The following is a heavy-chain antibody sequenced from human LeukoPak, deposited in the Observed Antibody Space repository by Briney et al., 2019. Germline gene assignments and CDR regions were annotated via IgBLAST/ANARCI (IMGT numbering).Heavy chain of an antibody. CDR3: GGGYSGLVFVI. J-gene: IGHJ3*02. D-gene: IGHD2-15*01. V-gene: IGHV3-48*01. Sequence: GGSLRLSCVGSGFTFSNYLMNWVRQAPGKGLEWVSFISSTGGTIYYADAVKGRFTVSRDNAKNSLLLQMNSLRAEDTALYYLGGGYSGLVFVIWGQGKMVPSLQ. CDR1: GFTFSNYL. CDR2: ISSTGGTI.